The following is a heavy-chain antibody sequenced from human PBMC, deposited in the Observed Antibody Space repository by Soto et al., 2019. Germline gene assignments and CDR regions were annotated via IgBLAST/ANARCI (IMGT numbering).Heavy chain of an antibody. CDR1: GYIFTSYW. V-gene: IGHV5-51*01. Sequence: GESLKISCKGSGYIFTSYWIGWGLQMPGKGLERMGIIYPGDSDTRYSPSFQGQVTISADKSITTTYLQWSSLKASDTAIYYCARLFDTSGWYDYWGQGTLVTVSS. D-gene: IGHD6-19*01. CDR2: IYPGDSDT. J-gene: IGHJ4*02. CDR3: ARLFDTSGWYDY.